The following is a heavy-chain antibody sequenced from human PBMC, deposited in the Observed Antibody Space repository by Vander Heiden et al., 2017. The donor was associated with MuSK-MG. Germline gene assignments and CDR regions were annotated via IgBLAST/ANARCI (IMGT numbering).Heavy chain of an antibody. D-gene: IGHD3-3*01. Sequence: QLQLQESGPGLVKPSATLPLTCTVPGRSTSGHYWSWIRQTPGKELEWVGYIYHGGSTSYNPSLKGRVTISVDTSKNQFSLKLNSVTAADTAVYYCASSQEGRGFYFGYWGQGTLVTVSS. V-gene: IGHV4-59*11. J-gene: IGHJ4*02. CDR3: ASSQEGRGFYFGY. CDR1: GRSTSGHY. CDR2: IYHGGST.